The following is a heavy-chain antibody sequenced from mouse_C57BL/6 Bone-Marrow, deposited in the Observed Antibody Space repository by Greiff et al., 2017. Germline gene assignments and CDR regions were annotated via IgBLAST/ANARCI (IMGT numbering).Heavy chain of an antibody. CDR3: ARSGSNYVAY. D-gene: IGHD2-5*01. V-gene: IGHV1-69*01. Sequence: VQLQESGAELVMPGASVKLSCKASGYTFTSYWMHWVKQRPGQGLEWIGEIDPSDSYTNYNQKFKGKSTLTVDKSSSTAYMQLSSLTSEDSAVYYCARSGSNYVAYWGQGTLVTVSA. J-gene: IGHJ3*01. CDR2: IDPSDSYT. CDR1: GYTFTSYW.